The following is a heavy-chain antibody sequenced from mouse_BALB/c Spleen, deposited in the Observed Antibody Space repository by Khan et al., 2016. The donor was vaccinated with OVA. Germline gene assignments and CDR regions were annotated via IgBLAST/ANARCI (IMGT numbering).Heavy chain of an antibody. D-gene: IGHD3-2*02. CDR2: IYPGSGYI. J-gene: IGHJ3*01. Sequence: QVQLQQPGPELVKPGASVKMSCKASGYTFTDFLISWLKQRPGQGLEWIGEIYPGSGYIYYNENFKGKATLTSDKFSNTAYMQHSSLTSEDSVVYFCARAGYGGFAHWGQGTLVTVSA. V-gene: IGHV1-77*01. CDR3: ARAGYGGFAH. CDR1: GYTFTDFL.